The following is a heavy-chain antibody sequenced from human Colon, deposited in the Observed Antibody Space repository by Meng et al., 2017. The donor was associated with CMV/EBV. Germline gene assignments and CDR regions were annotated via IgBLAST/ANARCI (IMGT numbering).Heavy chain of an antibody. D-gene: IGHD2-2*01. V-gene: IGHV3-23*01. CDR2: ISGRSDST. J-gene: IGHJ5*02. CDR3: ARDSRYQGWFDR. CDR1: GFTVSNNY. Sequence: GESLKISCVVSGFTVSNNYMSWVRQAPGKGLEWVSAISGRSDSTSYAVSVKGRFTISRDNSKNTLYLEMNSLRAEDTALYYCARDSRYQGWFDRWGQGTLVTVSS.